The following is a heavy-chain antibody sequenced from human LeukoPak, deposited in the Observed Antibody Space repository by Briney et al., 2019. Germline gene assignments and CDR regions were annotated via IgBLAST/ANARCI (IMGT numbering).Heavy chain of an antibody. J-gene: IGHJ4*02. D-gene: IGHD6-19*01. CDR2: ISAYNGNT. CDR1: GYTFTSYG. CDR3: ARGSYRFGAVADQDY. V-gene: IGHV1-18*01. Sequence: ASVKVSCKASGYTFTSYGISWVRQAPGQGLEWMGWISAYNGNTNYAQKLQGRVTMTTDTSMSTAYMELRSLRSDDAAVYYCARGSYRFGAVADQDYWGQGTLVTVSS.